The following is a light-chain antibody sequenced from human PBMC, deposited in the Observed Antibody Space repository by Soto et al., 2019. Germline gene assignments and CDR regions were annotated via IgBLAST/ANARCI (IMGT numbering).Light chain of an antibody. CDR1: GSDIGDYKY. Sequence: QSALSQPASVSGSPGQSITISCTVTGSDIGDYKYVSWYQQRPGKAPKLMIYEVSNRPSGVSNRFSGSKSGNTASLTISGLQADDEADYYCSSYRSTNTPYVFGTGTKVTVL. J-gene: IGLJ1*01. CDR3: SSYRSTNTPYV. CDR2: EVS. V-gene: IGLV2-14*01.